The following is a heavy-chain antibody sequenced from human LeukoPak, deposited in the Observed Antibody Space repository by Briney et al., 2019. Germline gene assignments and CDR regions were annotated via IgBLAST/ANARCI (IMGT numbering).Heavy chain of an antibody. CDR1: GASISSWY. CDR3: AKDDSGYSYGYHPDY. Sequence: PSETLSLTCTVSGASISSWYWSWIRQPPGKGLEWVAFIRYDGSNKYYADSVKGRFTISRDNSKNTLYLQMNSLRAEDTAVYYCAKDDSGYSYGYHPDYWGQGTLVTVSS. CDR2: IRYDGSNK. D-gene: IGHD5-18*01. J-gene: IGHJ4*02. V-gene: IGHV3-30*02.